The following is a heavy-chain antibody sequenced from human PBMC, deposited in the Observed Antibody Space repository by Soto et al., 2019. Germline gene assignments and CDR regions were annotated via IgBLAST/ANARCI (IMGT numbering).Heavy chain of an antibody. V-gene: IGHV4-4*07. CDR1: GGSIGGYY. D-gene: IGHD3-9*01. CDR2: FYFTGIS. CDR3: ARDRESFEEHYFDS. J-gene: IGHJ4*02. Sequence: QVQLKESGPGMVKPSETLSLTCSISGGSIGGYYWSWIRQPAGKGLEWIGRFYFTGISKYNPSLKSRVIMSADTAKNQFSLKLTSVTAADTAVYYCARDRESFEEHYFDSWGQGILVTVSS.